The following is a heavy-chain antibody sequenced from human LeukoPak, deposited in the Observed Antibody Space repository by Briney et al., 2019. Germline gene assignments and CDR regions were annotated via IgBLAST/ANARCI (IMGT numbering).Heavy chain of an antibody. J-gene: IGHJ4*02. CDR1: GFTFSSYG. D-gene: IGHD6-13*01. V-gene: IGHV3-30*18. CDR2: ISYDGSNK. CDR3: AKDNSSSWLYYFDY. Sequence: GRSLRLSCAASGFTFSSYGMHWVRQAPGKGLERVAVISYDGSNKYYADSVKGRFTISRDNSKNTLYLQMNSLRAEDTAVYYCAKDNSSSWLYYFDYWGQGTLVTVSS.